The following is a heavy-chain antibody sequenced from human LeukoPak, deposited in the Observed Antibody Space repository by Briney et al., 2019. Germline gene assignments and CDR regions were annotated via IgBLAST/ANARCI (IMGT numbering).Heavy chain of an antibody. D-gene: IGHD1-26*01. CDR2: ISWNSGSI. V-gene: IGHV3-9*01. CDR1: GFTFDDYA. J-gene: IGHJ4*02. CDR3: AKDGGGSYSRVGYYFDY. Sequence: GGSLRLSCAASGFTFDDYAMHWVRQAPGKGLEWVSGISWNSGSIGYADSVKGRFTISRDNAKNSLYLQMNSLRAEDTALYYCAKDGGGSYSRVGYYFDYWGQGTLVTVSS.